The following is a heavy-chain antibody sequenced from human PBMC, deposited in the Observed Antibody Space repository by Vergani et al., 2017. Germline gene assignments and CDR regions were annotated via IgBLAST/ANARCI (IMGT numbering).Heavy chain of an antibody. Sequence: EVQLVESGGGLVQPGGSLRLSCAASGFTFSSYWMSWVRQAPGKGLEWVANIKQDGSEKYYVDSVKGRFTISRDNAKNSLYLQMNSLRAEDTAVYYCARAGVYCSSTSCYTMGTCDYWGQGTLVTVSS. V-gene: IGHV3-7*03. J-gene: IGHJ4*02. CDR1: GFTFSSYW. CDR3: ARAGVYCSSTSCYTMGTCDY. D-gene: IGHD2-2*02. CDR2: IKQDGSEK.